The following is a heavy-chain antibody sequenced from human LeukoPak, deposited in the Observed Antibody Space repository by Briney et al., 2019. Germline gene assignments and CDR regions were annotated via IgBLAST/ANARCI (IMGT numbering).Heavy chain of an antibody. Sequence: PSETLSLTCAVYGGSFSGYYWSWIRQPAGKGLEWIGRIYTSGSTNYNPSLKSRVTMSVDTSKNQFSLKLSSVTAADTAVYYCARETHYYGSGSYRDYYYYYMDVWGKGTTVTISS. V-gene: IGHV4-4*07. CDR1: GGSFSGYY. CDR2: IYTSGST. J-gene: IGHJ6*03. CDR3: ARETHYYGSGSYRDYYYYYMDV. D-gene: IGHD3-10*01.